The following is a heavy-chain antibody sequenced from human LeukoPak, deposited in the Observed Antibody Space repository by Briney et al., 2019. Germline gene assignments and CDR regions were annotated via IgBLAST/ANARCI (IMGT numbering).Heavy chain of an antibody. D-gene: IGHD3-16*01. V-gene: IGHV3-7*01. J-gene: IGHJ6*03. CDR2: IKQDGSEK. CDR1: GFTFSSYW. CDR3: ARERAGERPRPLLSYYYMDV. Sequence: GGSLRLSCAASGFTFSSYWMSWVRQAPGKGLEWVANIKQDGSEKHYVDSVKGRFTISRDNAKNSLYLQMNSLRAEDTAVHYCARERAGERPRPLLSYYYMDVWGKGTTVTISS.